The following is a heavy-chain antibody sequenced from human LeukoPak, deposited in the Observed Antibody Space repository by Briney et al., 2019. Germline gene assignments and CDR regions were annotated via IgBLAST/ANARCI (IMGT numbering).Heavy chain of an antibody. CDR2: IYYSGST. V-gene: IGHV4-61*01. CDR3: ARGGFGEFGY. J-gene: IGHJ4*02. D-gene: IGHD3-10*01. Sequence: SEILSLTCTVSGYSIRSGFYWGWIRPPPGKGLEWIGYIYYSGSTNYNPSLKSRVTISVDTSKNQFSLKLSSVTAADTAVYYCARGGFGEFGYWGQGTLVTVSS. CDR1: GYSIRSGFY.